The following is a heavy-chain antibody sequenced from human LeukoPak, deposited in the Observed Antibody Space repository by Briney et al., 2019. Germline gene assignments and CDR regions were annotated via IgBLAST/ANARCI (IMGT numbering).Heavy chain of an antibody. CDR1: GFTFSSSSYW. D-gene: IGHD3-10*01. J-gene: IGHJ4*02. CDR2: INSDGSST. CDR3: AKDGRGVRGVQDHY. V-gene: IGHV3-74*01. Sequence: PGGSLRLSCAVSGFTFSSSSYWMHWVRQAPGKGLVWVSRINSDGSSTNYADSVKGRFTISRDNAKNTLYLQMNSLRAEDTAVYYCAKDGRGVRGVQDHYWGQGTLVTVSS.